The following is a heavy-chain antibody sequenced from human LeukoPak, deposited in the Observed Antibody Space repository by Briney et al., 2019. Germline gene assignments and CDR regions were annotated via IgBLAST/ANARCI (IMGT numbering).Heavy chain of an antibody. CDR3: ARLDIVFYGMDV. J-gene: IGHJ6*02. CDR2: IYYSGST. D-gene: IGHD5/OR15-5a*01. V-gene: IGHV4-31*03. CDR1: GGSISSGGYY. Sequence: SETLSLTCTVSGGSISSGGYYWSWIRQHPGKGLEWIGYIYYSGSTYYNPSLKSRVTISVDTSKNQFSLKLSSVTAADTAEYYCARLDIVFYGMDVWGQGTTVTVSS.